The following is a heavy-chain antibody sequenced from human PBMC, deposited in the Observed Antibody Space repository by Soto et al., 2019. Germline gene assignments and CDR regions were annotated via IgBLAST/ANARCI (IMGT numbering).Heavy chain of an antibody. Sequence: EVQLLESGGGLVQPGGSLRLSCAASGFTFSTYAMNWVRQAPGKGLEWVSTISVSGDYTYYADSVKGRFTISRDNSKNPQYLQMNSLRADDTAMYYCATRHLSFCSGGTCNPFDFWGQGALVTVSS. V-gene: IGHV3-23*01. D-gene: IGHD2-15*01. CDR3: ATRHLSFCSGGTCNPFDF. CDR2: ISVSGDYT. J-gene: IGHJ4*02. CDR1: GFTFSTYA.